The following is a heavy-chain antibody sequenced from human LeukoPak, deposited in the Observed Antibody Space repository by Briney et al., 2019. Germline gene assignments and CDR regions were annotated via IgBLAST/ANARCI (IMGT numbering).Heavy chain of an antibody. CDR2: IYYSGST. J-gene: IGHJ5*02. CDR1: GGSISSYY. Sequence: PSETLSLTCIVSGGSISSYYWSWIRQPPGKGLEWIGYIYYSGSTNYNPSLKSRVTISVDTSKNQFSLKLSSVTAADTAVYYCARAIVDTAMEHNWFDPWGQGTLVTVSS. V-gene: IGHV4-59*01. CDR3: ARAIVDTAMEHNWFDP. D-gene: IGHD5-18*01.